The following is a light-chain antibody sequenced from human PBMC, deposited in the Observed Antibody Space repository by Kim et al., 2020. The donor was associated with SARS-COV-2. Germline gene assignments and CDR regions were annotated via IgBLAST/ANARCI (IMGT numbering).Light chain of an antibody. V-gene: IGKV1-5*03. CDR3: QQYNSYPLT. J-gene: IGKJ4*01. CDR2: ESS. CDR1: QSMSSW. Sequence: DIQMTQSPSTLSASVGDRVTISCRASQSMSSWLAWYQQKPGKAPNLLIYESSSLESGVPSRFSGSGSGTEFTLTISSLQPDDFATYYCQQYNSYPLTFGGGTKVDIK.